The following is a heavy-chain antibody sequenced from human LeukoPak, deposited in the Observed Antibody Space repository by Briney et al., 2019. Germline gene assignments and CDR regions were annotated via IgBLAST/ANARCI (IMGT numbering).Heavy chain of an antibody. CDR3: ARLSSLLDAFDY. D-gene: IGHD1-1*01. V-gene: IGHV4-39*07. Sequence: PSGTLSLTCTVSGGSISSSSYYWGWIRQPPGKGLEWIGSIYYSGSTYYNPSLKSRVTISVDTSKNQFSLKLSSVTAADTAVYYCARLSSLLDAFDYWGQGTLVTVSS. CDR2: IYYSGST. J-gene: IGHJ4*02. CDR1: GGSISSSSYY.